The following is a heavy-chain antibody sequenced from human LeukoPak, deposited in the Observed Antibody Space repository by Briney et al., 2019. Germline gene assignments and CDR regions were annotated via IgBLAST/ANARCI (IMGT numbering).Heavy chain of an antibody. CDR3: AKDSSLEANYDFWSGYYDY. CDR2: SSWDGGST. V-gene: IGHV3-43D*04. J-gene: IGHJ4*02. CDR1: GFTFDDYA. D-gene: IGHD3-3*01. Sequence: GGSLRLSCAASGFTFDDYARHWVRQAPGKGLEWVSLSSWDGGSTYYADSVKGRFTISRDNSKNSLYLQMNSLRAEDTALYYCAKDSSLEANYDFWSGYYDYWGQGTLVTVSS.